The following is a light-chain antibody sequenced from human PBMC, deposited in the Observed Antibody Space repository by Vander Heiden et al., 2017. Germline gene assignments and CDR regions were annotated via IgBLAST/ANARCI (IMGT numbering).Light chain of an antibody. V-gene: IGKV3-15*01. CDR1: QVVSND. CDR3: QQYNNWPRT. Sequence: EIVMTQSPATLSVSPGERATLSCRASQVVSNDLAWYQQKPGLAPRLLMYDASTRATGIPARFSGSGSGIEFTLTINSLQSEDFAVYFCQQYNNWPRTFGQGTKLEIK. CDR2: DAS. J-gene: IGKJ2*01.